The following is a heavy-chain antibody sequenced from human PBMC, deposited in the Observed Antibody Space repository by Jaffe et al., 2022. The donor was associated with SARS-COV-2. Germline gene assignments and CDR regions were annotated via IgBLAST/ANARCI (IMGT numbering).Heavy chain of an antibody. CDR2: ISGSGYST. CDR3: AKGYDSSGYKQWFDP. CDR1: GFTFSSYA. Sequence: EVQLLESGGGLVQPGGSLRLSCAASGFTFSSYAMGWVRQAPGKGLEWVSGISGSGYSTYHTDSVRGRFAISRDNSKNTLYLQMTSLRDEDTAMYYCAKGYDSSGYKQWFDPRGQGTLVTVSS. D-gene: IGHD3-22*01. V-gene: IGHV3-23*01. J-gene: IGHJ5*02.